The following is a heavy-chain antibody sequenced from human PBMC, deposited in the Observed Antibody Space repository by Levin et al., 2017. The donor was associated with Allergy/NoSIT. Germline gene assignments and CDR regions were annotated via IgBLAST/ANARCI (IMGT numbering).Heavy chain of an antibody. J-gene: IGHJ4*02. V-gene: IGHV2-5*02. CDR2: IYRDDDT. D-gene: IGHD3-10*01. Sequence: SGPTLVKPTQTLTLTCSFSGFSLSTSGVGVGWIRQPPGKALEWLALIYRDDDTRYSPSLKSRLTITKDTSKNQVVLAMTNMDPVDTATYYCAHRRHFYGSGNYWDYFDYWGQGTLVTVSS. CDR1: GFSLSTSGVG. CDR3: AHRRHFYGSGNYWDYFDY.